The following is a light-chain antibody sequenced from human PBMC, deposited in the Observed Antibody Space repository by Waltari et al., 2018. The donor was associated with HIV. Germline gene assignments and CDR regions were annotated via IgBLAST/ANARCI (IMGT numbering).Light chain of an antibody. J-gene: IGLJ2*01. V-gene: IGLV1-44*01. CDR3: AAWDDSLNGVV. CDR1: SSNIGTNT. Sequence: QSVLTQPPSASGTPGQRVTISCSGSSSNIGTNTVNWYQQLPGTAPKLLIYSNYHRPSGVPDRFAVSKSGTSASLAISGLQSEDEADYYCAAWDDSLNGVVFGGGTKLTVL. CDR2: SNY.